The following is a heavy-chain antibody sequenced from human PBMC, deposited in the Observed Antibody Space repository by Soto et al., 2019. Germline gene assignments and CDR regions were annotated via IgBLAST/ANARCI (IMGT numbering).Heavy chain of an antibody. Sequence: SETLSLTCTVSGGSISSSSYYWGWIRQPPGKGLEWIGSIYYSGSTYYNPSLKSRVTISVDTSKNQFSLKLSSVTAAVTFVYYCARQGSDWDYYYMDVWGKGTTVTVSS. V-gene: IGHV4-39*01. CDR2: IYYSGST. J-gene: IGHJ6*03. D-gene: IGHD3-9*01. CDR3: ARQGSDWDYYYMDV. CDR1: GGSISSSSYY.